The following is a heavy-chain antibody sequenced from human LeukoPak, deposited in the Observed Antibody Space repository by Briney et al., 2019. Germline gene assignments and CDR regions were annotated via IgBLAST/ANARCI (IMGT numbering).Heavy chain of an antibody. CDR3: ARYASGAIDS. CDR2: IYYSGTT. CDR1: GGSFSGYY. V-gene: IGHV4-34*01. D-gene: IGHD3-10*01. J-gene: IGHJ4*02. Sequence: NASETLSLTCAVYGGSFSGYYWGWIRQPPGRGLEWIGTIYYSGTTYYNPSLKSRVTISVETSRNQFSLKLSSVTAADTAVYYCARYASGAIDSWGQGTLVTVSS.